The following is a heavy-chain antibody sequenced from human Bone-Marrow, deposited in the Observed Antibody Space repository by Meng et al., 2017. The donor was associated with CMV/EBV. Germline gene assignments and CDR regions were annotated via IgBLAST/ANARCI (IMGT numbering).Heavy chain of an antibody. D-gene: IGHD3-3*01. CDR3: ARGYYDFWSGYPYYYYGMDV. Sequence: GESLKISCAASGFTFSSYAMHWVRQAPGKGLEWVAVISYDGSNKYYADSVKGRFTISRDNSKNTLYLQMNSLRAEDTAVYYCARGYYDFWSGYPYYYYGMDVWAQGTTVTVPS. V-gene: IGHV3-30*04. CDR1: GFTFSSYA. J-gene: IGHJ6*02. CDR2: ISYDGSNK.